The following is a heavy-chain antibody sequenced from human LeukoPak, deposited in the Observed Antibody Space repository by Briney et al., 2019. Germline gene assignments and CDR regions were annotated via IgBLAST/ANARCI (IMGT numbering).Heavy chain of an antibody. CDR1: GYSFTGYY. CDR2: INPNSGGT. V-gene: IGHV1-2*06. J-gene: IGHJ4*02. Sequence: ASVKVSCKTSGYSFTGYYMHWVQQAPGQGLEWMGRINPNSGGTNYAQKFQGRVTMTRDTSISTAYMELSRLRSDDTAVYYCARAYSGSLDYWGQGTLVTVSS. CDR3: ARAYSGSLDY. D-gene: IGHD1-26*01.